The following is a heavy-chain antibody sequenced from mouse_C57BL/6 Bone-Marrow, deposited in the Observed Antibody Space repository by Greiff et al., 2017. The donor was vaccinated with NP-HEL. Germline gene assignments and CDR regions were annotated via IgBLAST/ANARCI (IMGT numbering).Heavy chain of an antibody. CDR1: GYTFTSYW. J-gene: IGHJ4*01. V-gene: IGHV1-69*01. Sequence: QVQLKQPGAELVMPGASVKLSCKASGYTFTSYWMHWVKQRPGQGLEWIGEIDPSDSYTNYNQKFKGKSTLTVDKSSSTAYMQLSSLTSEDSAVYYCARDYSNSYYAMDYWGQGTSVTVSS. CDR2: IDPSDSYT. D-gene: IGHD2-5*01. CDR3: ARDYSNSYYAMDY.